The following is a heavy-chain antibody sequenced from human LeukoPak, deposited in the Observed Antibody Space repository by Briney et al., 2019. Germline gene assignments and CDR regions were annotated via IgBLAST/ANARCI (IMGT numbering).Heavy chain of an antibody. D-gene: IGHD2-8*01. CDR1: GFTFSGSA. CDR3: TRHSPRGYCTNGVCYTPPFDY. J-gene: IGHJ4*02. Sequence: GGSLRLSCPASGFTFSGSAMHWVRQASGKGLEWVGRIRSKANSYATAYAASVKGRFTISRDDSKNTAYLQMNSLKTEDTAVYYCTRHSPRGYCTNGVCYTPPFDYWGQGTLVTVSS. V-gene: IGHV3-73*01. CDR2: IRSKANSYAT.